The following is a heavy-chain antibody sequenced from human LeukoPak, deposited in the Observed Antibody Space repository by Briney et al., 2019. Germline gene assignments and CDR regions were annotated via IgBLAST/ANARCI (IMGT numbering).Heavy chain of an antibody. CDR3: ASLYQYYYDSSGYSDY. J-gene: IGHJ4*02. D-gene: IGHD3-22*01. Sequence: PGGSLRLSCAAPGFTFSSYEMNWVRQAPGKGLEWVSYISSSGSTIYYADSVKGRFTISRDNAKNSLYLQMNSLRAEDTAVYYCASLYQYYYDSSGYSDYWGQGTLVTVSS. V-gene: IGHV3-48*03. CDR2: ISSSGSTI. CDR1: GFTFSSYE.